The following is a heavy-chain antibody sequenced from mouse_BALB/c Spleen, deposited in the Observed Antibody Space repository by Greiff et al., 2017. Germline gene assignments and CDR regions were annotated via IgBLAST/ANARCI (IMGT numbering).Heavy chain of an antibody. CDR3: AREGLRYFDV. CDR1: GFSLTSYG. CDR2: IWAGGST. D-gene: IGHD3-1*01. J-gene: IGHJ1*01. Sequence: QVQLKESGPGLVAPSQSLSITCTVSGFSLTSYGVHWVRQPPGKGLEWLGVIWAGGSTNYNSALMSRLSISKDNSKSQVFLKMNSLQTDDTAMYYCAREGLRYFDVWGAGTTVTVSS. V-gene: IGHV2-9*02.